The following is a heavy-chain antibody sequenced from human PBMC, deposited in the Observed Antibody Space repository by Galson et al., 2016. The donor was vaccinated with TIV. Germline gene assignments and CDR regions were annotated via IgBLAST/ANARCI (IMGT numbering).Heavy chain of an antibody. V-gene: IGHV3-53*01. CDR1: GFTVSSSYA. CDR3: ARELGESASENYYPGFDC. Sequence: SLRLSCAASGFTVSSSYAMSWVRQSPGKGLEWISIIYSDGRTYYTESVKGRFTISRDDSRNTLYLQMNALRAEDTAIYYCARELGESASENYYPGFDCWGQGTLVTVSS. J-gene: IGHJ4*02. CDR2: IYSDGRT. D-gene: IGHD3-22*01.